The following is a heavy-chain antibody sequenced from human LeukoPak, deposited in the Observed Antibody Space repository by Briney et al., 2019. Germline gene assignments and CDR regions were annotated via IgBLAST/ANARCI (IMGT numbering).Heavy chain of an antibody. CDR1: GLTFSGYW. CDR3: AKDVGYSSTFTFEY. D-gene: IGHD6-13*01. CDR2: IKQDGSEK. J-gene: IGHJ4*02. Sequence: GGSLRLSCAASGLTFSGYWMTWVRQAPGKGLEWVANIKQDGSEKYYVDSVKGRFTISRDNAKNSLYLQMNSLRAEDTAFYYCAKDVGYSSTFTFEYWGQGTLVTVSS. V-gene: IGHV3-7*03.